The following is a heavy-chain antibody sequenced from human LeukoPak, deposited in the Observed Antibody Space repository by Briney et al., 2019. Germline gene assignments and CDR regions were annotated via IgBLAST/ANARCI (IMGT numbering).Heavy chain of an antibody. J-gene: IGHJ4*02. D-gene: IGHD3-22*01. V-gene: IGHV1-69*05. CDR1: GGTFSSYA. CDR3: AGTYYYDSSGFFSHR. CDR2: IIPIFRTA. Sequence: SVKVSCKASGGTFSSYAISWVRQAPGQGLECMGRIIPIFRTANYAQKFQGRVTITTDESTSTAYMELSSLRSEDPAVYCCAGTYYYDSSGFFSHRWGQGTLVTVSS.